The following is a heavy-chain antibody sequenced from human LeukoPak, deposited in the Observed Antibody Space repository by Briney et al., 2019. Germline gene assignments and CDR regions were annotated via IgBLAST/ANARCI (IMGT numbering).Heavy chain of an antibody. J-gene: IGHJ6*02. CDR1: GYTFTSYG. CDR3: ARVGGQDYYDSSGYFDYYYYGMDV. Sequence: ASVKVSCKASGYTFTSYGISWVRQAPGQGLEWMGWISAYNANTNYAQKLQGRVTMTTDTSTSTAYMELRSLRSDDTAVYYCARVGGQDYYDSSGYFDYYYYGMDVWGQGTTVTVSS. V-gene: IGHV1-18*01. D-gene: IGHD3-22*01. CDR2: ISAYNANT.